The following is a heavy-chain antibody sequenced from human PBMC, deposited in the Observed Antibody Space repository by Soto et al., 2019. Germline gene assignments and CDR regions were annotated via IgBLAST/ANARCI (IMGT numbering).Heavy chain of an antibody. J-gene: IGHJ6*02. V-gene: IGHV1-69*06. CDR3: ARGRSPREYYDFWSGYYTHYYYGMDV. CDR1: GGTFSSYS. CDR2: IIPIFGTA. D-gene: IGHD3-3*01. Sequence: ASVNVSCKSSGGTFSSYSISWVRQAPGQGLECMGWIIPIFGTANYAQKFQGRVTITADKSTSTAYMELSSLRSEDTAVYYCARGRSPREYYDFWSGYYTHYYYGMDVWGQGTTVTVSS.